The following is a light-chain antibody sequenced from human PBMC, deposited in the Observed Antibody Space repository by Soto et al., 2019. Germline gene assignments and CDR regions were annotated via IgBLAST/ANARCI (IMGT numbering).Light chain of an antibody. Sequence: QSALTQPPSVSGAPGQRVTISCTGSSSNSGANSDVHWYQQLAGAAPKLLIYGNSNRPSGVSGRFSGSKSGTSASLAITGLQAEDEADYYCQSYDSSLSGFYVFGTGTKVTVL. CDR1: SSNSGANSD. J-gene: IGLJ1*01. CDR2: GNS. CDR3: QSYDSSLSGFYV. V-gene: IGLV1-40*01.